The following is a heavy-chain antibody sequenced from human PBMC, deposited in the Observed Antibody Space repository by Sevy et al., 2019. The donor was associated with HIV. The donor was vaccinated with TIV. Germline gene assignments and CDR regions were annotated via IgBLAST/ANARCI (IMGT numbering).Heavy chain of an antibody. CDR3: ARDSPITMGRGPPGAFDI. CDR2: ISSSSSTI. V-gene: IGHV3-48*02. J-gene: IGHJ3*02. CDR1: GFTFSSYS. Sequence: GGSLRLSCAASGFTFSSYSMNWVRQAPGKGLEWVSYISSSSSTIYYADSVKGRLTIARDNAKNSMYLEMNSLRDEDTAVYDCARDSPITMGRGPPGAFDIWGQGTMVTVSS. D-gene: IGHD3-10*01.